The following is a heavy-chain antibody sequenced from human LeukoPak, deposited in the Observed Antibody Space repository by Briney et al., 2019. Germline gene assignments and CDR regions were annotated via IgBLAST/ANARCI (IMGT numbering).Heavy chain of an antibody. J-gene: IGHJ3*02. CDR2: IYYSGST. V-gene: IGHV4-31*03. CDR1: GGSISSAGYY. D-gene: IGHD1-26*01. CDR3: ARGGNAFDI. Sequence: PSETLSLTCTVSGGSISSAGYYWSWIRQHPGKGLECIAYIYYSGSTYYNPSLKSRVTISVDTSKNQFSLKLSSVTAADTAVYYCARGGNAFDIWGQGTMVTVSS.